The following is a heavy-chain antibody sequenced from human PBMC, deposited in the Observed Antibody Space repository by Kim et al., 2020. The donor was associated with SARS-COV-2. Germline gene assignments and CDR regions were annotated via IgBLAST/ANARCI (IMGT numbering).Heavy chain of an antibody. Sequence: SETLSLTCTVSGGSISSSSYYWGWIRQPPGKGLEWIGSIYYSGSTYYNPSLKSRVTISVDTSKNQFSLKLSSVTAADTAVYYCASLYYYGSGSYFNYYGMDVWGQGTTVTVSS. V-gene: IGHV4-39*01. CDR1: GGSISSSSYY. J-gene: IGHJ6*02. CDR3: ASLYYYGSGSYFNYYGMDV. D-gene: IGHD3-10*01. CDR2: IYYSGST.